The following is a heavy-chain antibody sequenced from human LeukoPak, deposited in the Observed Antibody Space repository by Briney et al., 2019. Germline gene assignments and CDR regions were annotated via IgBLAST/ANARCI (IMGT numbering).Heavy chain of an antibody. V-gene: IGHV3-7*01. CDR2: INEDGSVE. CDR3: ARTLVDY. CDR1: GFIFSNYY. Sequence: GGSLRLSCAASGFIFSNYYMGWVRQAPGKGLEWVANINEDGSVEYYVDSVKGRFTISRDNPKNSLHLLMNNLRAEDTAVYYCARTLVDYWGQGALVTVSS. J-gene: IGHJ4*02.